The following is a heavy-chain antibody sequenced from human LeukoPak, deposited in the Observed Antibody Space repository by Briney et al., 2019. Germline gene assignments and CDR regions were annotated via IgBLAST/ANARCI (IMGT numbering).Heavy chain of an antibody. CDR3: ARDRTVAVDTGFYYYGMDV. Sequence: SETLSLTCTVSGGSISSGGYYWSWIRQHPGKGLEWIGYIYYSGSTYYNPSLKSRVTISVDTSKNQFSLKLSSVTAADTAVYYCARDRTVAVDTGFYYYGMDVWGKGTTVTVSS. CDR1: GGSISSGGYY. D-gene: IGHD1-1*01. CDR2: IYYSGST. J-gene: IGHJ6*04. V-gene: IGHV4-31*03.